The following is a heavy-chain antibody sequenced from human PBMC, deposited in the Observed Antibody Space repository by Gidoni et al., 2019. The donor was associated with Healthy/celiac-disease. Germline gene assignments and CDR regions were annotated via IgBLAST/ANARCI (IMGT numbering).Heavy chain of an antibody. V-gene: IGHV3-33*01. CDR1: GFTFSSYG. J-gene: IGHJ4*02. CDR3: ARDRDTEMATMYYFDY. Sequence: QVQLVESGGGVVQPGRSLRLSCAASGFTFSSYGMHWVRQAPGKGLEWVAVIWYDGSNKYYADSVKGRFTISRDNSKNTLYLQMNSLRAEDTAVYYCARDRDTEMATMYYFDYWGQGTLVTVSS. CDR2: IWYDGSNK. D-gene: IGHD5-12*01.